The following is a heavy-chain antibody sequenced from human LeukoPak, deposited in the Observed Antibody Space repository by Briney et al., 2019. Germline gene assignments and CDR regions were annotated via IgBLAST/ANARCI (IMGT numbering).Heavy chain of an antibody. V-gene: IGHV3-74*03. D-gene: IGHD1-26*01. J-gene: IGHJ4*02. CDR1: GFTFSSYA. Sequence: PGGSLRLSCAASGFTFSSYAMSWVRQAPGKGLVWVSHIKSDASTITYADSVRGRFTISRDNAKNTLYLQMNSLRAEDTAVYHCAKDRSGSYSQGLDYWGQGTLVTVSS. CDR2: IKSDASTI. CDR3: AKDRSGSYSQGLDY.